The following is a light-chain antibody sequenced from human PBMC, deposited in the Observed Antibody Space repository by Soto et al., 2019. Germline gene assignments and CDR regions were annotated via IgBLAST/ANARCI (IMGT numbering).Light chain of an antibody. Sequence: EIVLTQSPGTLSLSPGERATLSCRASQSVSSSYLAWYQQKPGRAPRLLIYGASSRATGIPDRFSGSGSGTDFTLTISRLEPGDFAVYYCQQYGSSLWTFGQGTKVEIK. CDR2: GAS. CDR1: QSVSSSY. V-gene: IGKV3-20*01. J-gene: IGKJ1*01. CDR3: QQYGSSLWT.